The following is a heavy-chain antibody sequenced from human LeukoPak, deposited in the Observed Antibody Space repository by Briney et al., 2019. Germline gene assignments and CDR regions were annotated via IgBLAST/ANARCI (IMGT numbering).Heavy chain of an antibody. Sequence: ASVKVSCKVSGYTLTELSMHWVRQAPGKGLEWMGGFDPEDGETIYAQKFQGRVTMTEDTSTDTAYMELSSLRSEDTAVYYCARDRLWFYDSSGYGEGGFDYWGQGTLVTVSS. V-gene: IGHV1-24*01. CDR2: FDPEDGET. CDR1: GYTLTELS. J-gene: IGHJ4*02. D-gene: IGHD3-22*01. CDR3: ARDRLWFYDSSGYGEGGFDY.